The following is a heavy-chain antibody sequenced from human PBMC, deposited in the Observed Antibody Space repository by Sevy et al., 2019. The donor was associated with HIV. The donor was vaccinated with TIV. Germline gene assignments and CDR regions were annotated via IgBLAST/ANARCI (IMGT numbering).Heavy chain of an antibody. CDR2: ITSDSGSI. J-gene: IGHJ6*02. V-gene: IGHV3-48*02. D-gene: IGHD3-10*01. CDR1: GFTLSSYS. Sequence: GGSLRLSCEASGFTLSSYSMTWVRQAPGKGLEWVSYITSDSGSIYYVDSEEGRFTISRDNAKKSLYLQMNSLRDEDTAVYFCATAKYYYGSGSFYDFYYYGMDVWGQGTTVTVSS. CDR3: ATAKYYYGSGSFYDFYYYGMDV.